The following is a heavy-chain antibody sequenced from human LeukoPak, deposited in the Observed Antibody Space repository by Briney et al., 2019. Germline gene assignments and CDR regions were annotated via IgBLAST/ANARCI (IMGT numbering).Heavy chain of an antibody. CDR1: GGSISSSSYY. Sequence: SETPSLTCTVSGGSISSSSYYWGWIRQPPGKGLEWIGSIYYSGDTYYNPSLKSRRVTISVDTSKNQFPLRLSSVTAADTAVYYCARHQWHYYYYMGVWGKGSTVTVSS. J-gene: IGHJ6*03. CDR3: ARHQWHYYYYMGV. D-gene: IGHD6-19*01. V-gene: IGHV4-39*01. CDR2: IYYSGDT.